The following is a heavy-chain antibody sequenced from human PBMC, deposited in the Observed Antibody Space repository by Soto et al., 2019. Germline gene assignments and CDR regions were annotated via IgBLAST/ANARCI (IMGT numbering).Heavy chain of an antibody. CDR3: ARGSETYYDFWCGANHNYYYYYMDV. V-gene: IGHV1-8*01. Sequence: ASVKVSCKASGYTFTSYDINWVRQATGQGLEWMGWMNPNSGNTGYEQKFQGRVTMTRNTSISTAYMELSSLRSEDTAVYYCARGSETYYDFWCGANHNYYYYYMDVWGKGTTVTVSS. D-gene: IGHD3-3*01. CDR1: GYTFTSYD. CDR2: MNPNSGNT. J-gene: IGHJ6*03.